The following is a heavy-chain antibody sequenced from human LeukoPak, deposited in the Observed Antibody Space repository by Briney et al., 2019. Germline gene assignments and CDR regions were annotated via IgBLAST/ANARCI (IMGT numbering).Heavy chain of an antibody. V-gene: IGHV3-21*04. CDR3: AKSGRGDYDDYYFHMDV. D-gene: IGHD4-17*01. J-gene: IGHJ6*03. CDR2: ISSSSSYI. Sequence: GGSLRLSCAASGFTFSSYSMSWVRQAPGKGLEWVSSISSSSSYIFYADSVKGRFTISRDNAKITLYLQMNSLRAEDTAVYYCAKSGRGDYDDYYFHMDVWGKGTTVTVSS. CDR1: GFTFSSYS.